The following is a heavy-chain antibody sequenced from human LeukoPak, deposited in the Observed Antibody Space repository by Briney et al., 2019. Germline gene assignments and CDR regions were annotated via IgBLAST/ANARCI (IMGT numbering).Heavy chain of an antibody. J-gene: IGHJ5*02. Sequence: SETLSLTCTVSGGSISSYCWSWIRQPAGKGLELIGRIYPSGSTNYNPSLKSRVTMSADTSKNQFSLKLSSVTAADTAVYYCARAPTGTGGWNWFDPWGQGTLVTVSS. CDR3: ARAPTGTGGWNWFDP. D-gene: IGHD1-1*01. CDR2: IYPSGST. V-gene: IGHV4-4*07. CDR1: GGSISSYC.